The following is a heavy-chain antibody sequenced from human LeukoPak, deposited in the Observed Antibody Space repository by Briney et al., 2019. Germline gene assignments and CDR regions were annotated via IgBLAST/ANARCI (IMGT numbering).Heavy chain of an antibody. CDR2: INAGNGNT. D-gene: IGHD6-13*01. V-gene: IGHV1-3*01. CDR3: ATTDPSAAAGEGSDY. CDR1: GYTFTSYA. Sequence: ASVKVSCKASGYTFTSYAMNWVRQAPGQGLEWMGWINAGNGNTKYSQKFQGRVTITRDTSASTAYMELSSLRSEDTAVYYCATTDPSAAAGEGSDYWGQGTLVIVSS. J-gene: IGHJ4*02.